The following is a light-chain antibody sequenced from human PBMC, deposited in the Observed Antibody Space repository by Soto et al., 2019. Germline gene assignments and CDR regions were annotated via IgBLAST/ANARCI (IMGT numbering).Light chain of an antibody. CDR3: AVWDDSLNGVV. V-gene: IGLV1-36*01. CDR2: YDD. Sequence: QSVLTQPPSVSDAPRQRVTISCSGSSSNIGKNVVNWYQQLPGKAPKLLIYYDDLVPSGVSDRFSGSKSGTSASLAISGLQSEDEADYYCAVWDDSLNGVVFGGGTKLTVL. CDR1: SSNIGKNV. J-gene: IGLJ2*01.